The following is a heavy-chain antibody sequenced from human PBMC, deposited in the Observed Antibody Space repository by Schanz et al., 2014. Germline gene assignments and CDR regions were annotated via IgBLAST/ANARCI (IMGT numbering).Heavy chain of an antibody. V-gene: IGHV1-18*01. CDR1: GYTFTTYG. D-gene: IGHD1-26*01. CDR2: ISAYNGHT. CDR3: ARGVGASTYGPYYFDY. J-gene: IGHJ4*02. Sequence: QVQLVQSGSEVKKPGASVKVSCKASGYTFTTYGISWVRQAPGQGLEWMGWISAYNGHTNYAQKVQGRVSMTTDTSTSTAYMELRSLRSDDTAVYYCARGVGASTYGPYYFDYWGQGTLVTVSS.